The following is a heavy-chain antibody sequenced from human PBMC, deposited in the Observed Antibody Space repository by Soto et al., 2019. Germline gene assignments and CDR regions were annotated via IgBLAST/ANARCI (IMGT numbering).Heavy chain of an antibody. V-gene: IGHV3-9*01. D-gene: IGHD2-15*01. Sequence: EVQLVESGGGLVQPGRSLRLSCAASVFTFDDYAMHWVRRVPGKGLEWVSSISWNSNIIGYADSVMGRFTISRDNAKNSLYLQMNSLRPEDTALYYCAKGGPDGFCSGGRCYFDYWGQGTLVTVSS. CDR2: ISWNSNII. CDR1: VFTFDDYA. J-gene: IGHJ4*02. CDR3: AKGGPDGFCSGGRCYFDY.